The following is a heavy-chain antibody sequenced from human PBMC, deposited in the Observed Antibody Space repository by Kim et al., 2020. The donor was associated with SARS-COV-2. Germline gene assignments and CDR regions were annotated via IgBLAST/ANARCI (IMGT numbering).Heavy chain of an antibody. CDR3: ARGFYYGSGRNHYYYYYGMDV. CDR1: GGSFSGYY. Sequence: SETLSLTCAVYGGSFSGYYWSWIRQPPGKGLEWIGEINHSGSTNYNPSLKSRVTISVDTSKNQFSLKLSSVTAADTAVYYCARGFYYGSGRNHYYYYYGMDVWGQGTTVTVSS. CDR2: INHSGST. J-gene: IGHJ6*02. D-gene: IGHD3-10*01. V-gene: IGHV4-34*01.